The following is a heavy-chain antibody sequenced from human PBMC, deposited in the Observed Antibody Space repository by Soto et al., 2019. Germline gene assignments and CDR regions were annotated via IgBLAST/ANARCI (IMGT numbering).Heavy chain of an antibody. D-gene: IGHD2-15*01. CDR3: ATLPPRIVVVVTPIPA. J-gene: IGHJ5*02. CDR1: GGSISGYY. V-gene: IGHV4-59*12. CDR2: MYNTGST. Sequence: SETLSLTCTVSGGSISGYYWSWIRQPPGKGLEWIGEMYNTGSTSYNPSFKSRVTISVDKPNNQFSLKMTSMTAADTAVYYCATLPPRIVVVVTPIPAWGQGTLVTVSS.